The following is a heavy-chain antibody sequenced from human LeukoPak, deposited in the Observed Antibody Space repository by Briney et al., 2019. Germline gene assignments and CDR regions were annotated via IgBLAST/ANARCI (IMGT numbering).Heavy chain of an antibody. CDR1: GFTFSSYW. V-gene: IGHV3-7*01. CDR3: AGLPTTVTTEGIDY. CDR2: TKQDGSEK. D-gene: IGHD4-17*01. J-gene: IGHJ4*02. Sequence: GGSLRLSCAASGFTFSSYWMSWVRQAPGKGLEWVANTKQDGSEKYYVDSEKGRFTISRDNAKNSLYLQMNSLRAEDTAVYYCAGLPTTVTTEGIDYWGQGTLVTVSS.